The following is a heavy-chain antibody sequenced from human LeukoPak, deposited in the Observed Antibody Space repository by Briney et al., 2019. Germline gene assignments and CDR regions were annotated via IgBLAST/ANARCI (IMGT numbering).Heavy chain of an antibody. J-gene: IGHJ5*02. CDR3: ARGRYSYGDSWFDP. CDR1: GGSFSGYY. D-gene: IGHD5-18*01. CDR2: INHSGST. Sequence: SETLSLTCAVYGGSFSGYYWSWIRQPPGKGLEWIGEINHSGSTNYNPSLKSRVTISVDTSKNQFSLKLSSVTAADTAVYYCARGRYSYGDSWFDPWGQGTLVTVSS. V-gene: IGHV4-34*01.